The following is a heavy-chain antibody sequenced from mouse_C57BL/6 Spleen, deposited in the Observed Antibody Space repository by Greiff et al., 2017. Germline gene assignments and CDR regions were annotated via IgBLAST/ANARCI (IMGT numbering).Heavy chain of an antibody. CDR2: IDPANGHT. Sequence: VQLQQSVAELVRPGASVKLSCTASGFTIKNTYMHWVKQRPEQGLEWIGRIDPANGHTNYAPKFPGKATITADTSSNTAYLKLSSLTSEDTASDCCASDYDGSRYLDDWGQGTTLTVSS. J-gene: IGHJ2*01. D-gene: IGHD1-1*01. CDR1: GFTIKNTY. V-gene: IGHV14-3*01. CDR3: ASDYDGSRYLDD.